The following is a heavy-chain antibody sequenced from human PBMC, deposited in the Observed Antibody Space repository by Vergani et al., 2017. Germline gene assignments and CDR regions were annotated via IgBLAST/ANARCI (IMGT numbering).Heavy chain of an antibody. J-gene: IGHJ3*02. D-gene: IGHD5-24*01. CDR3: ARDHRDYNNYPGTFDI. V-gene: IGHV3-48*01. Sequence: VQLVESGGGVVQPGESLRLSCAASGFTFSRYGMHWVRQVPGKGLEWVSYISNSGNTIEYADSVKGRFSISRDNAKSSLFLQMDSLRAEDTAVYYCARDHRDYNNYPGTFDIWGQGSMVTVSS. CDR1: GFTFSRYG. CDR2: ISNSGNTI.